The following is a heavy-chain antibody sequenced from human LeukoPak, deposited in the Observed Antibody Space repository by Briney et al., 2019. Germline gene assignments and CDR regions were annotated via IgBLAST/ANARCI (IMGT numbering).Heavy chain of an antibody. CDR2: IDSSGTTI. J-gene: IGHJ6*03. V-gene: IGHV3-48*03. D-gene: IGHD1-1*01. Sequence: GGSLRLSCAASGFSFSVYEMNWVRQAPGKGLEWILYIDSSGTTIHYADSVKDRFTISRDNTKNSVFLQMNSLRAEDTAVYYCARGVGLEYNYYYMDVWGKGTTVTISS. CDR1: GFSFSVYE. CDR3: ARGVGLEYNYYYMDV.